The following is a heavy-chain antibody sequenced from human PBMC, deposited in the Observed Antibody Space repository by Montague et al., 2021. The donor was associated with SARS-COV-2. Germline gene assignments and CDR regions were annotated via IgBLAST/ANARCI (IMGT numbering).Heavy chain of an antibody. CDR3: ARDSYGMDV. V-gene: IGHV3-66*02. CDR2: IYSGGST. CDR1: GLTVSSNY. Sequence: SLRLSCAASGLTVSSNYMSWVRQAPGKGLEWVSVIYSGGSTYYVDSVKGRFTISRDNSKNTLYLQMNSLRDEDTAVYYCARDSYGMDVWGQGTTVTVSS. J-gene: IGHJ6*02.